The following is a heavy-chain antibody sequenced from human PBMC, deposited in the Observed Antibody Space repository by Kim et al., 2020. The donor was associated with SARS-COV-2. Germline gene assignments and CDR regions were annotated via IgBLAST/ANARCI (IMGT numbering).Heavy chain of an antibody. CDR3: AREHGWAVDV. CDR2: YR. D-gene: IGHD6-19*01. J-gene: IGHJ6*02. Sequence: YRYYADSVKGRFTISRDNAKNSLYLQMNSLRAEDTAVCYCAREHGWAVDVWGPGTTVTVSS. V-gene: IGHV3-21*01.